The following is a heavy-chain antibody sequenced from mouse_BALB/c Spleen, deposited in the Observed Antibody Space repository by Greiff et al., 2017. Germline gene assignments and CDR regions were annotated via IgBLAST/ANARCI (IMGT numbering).Heavy chain of an antibody. V-gene: IGHV5-6-3*01. CDR3: ARDYYGSSLAY. D-gene: IGHD1-1*01. J-gene: IGHJ3*01. CDR1: GFTFSSYG. Sequence: EVKLQESGGGLVQPGGSLKLSCAASGFTFSSYGMSWVRQTPDKRLELVATINSNGGSTYYPDSVKGRFTISRDNAKNTLYLQMSSLKSEDTAMYYCARDYYGSSLAYWGQGTLVTVSA. CDR2: INSNGGST.